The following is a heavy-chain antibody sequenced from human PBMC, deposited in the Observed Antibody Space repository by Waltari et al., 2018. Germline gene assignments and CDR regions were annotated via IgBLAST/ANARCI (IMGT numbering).Heavy chain of an antibody. J-gene: IGHJ3*02. CDR1: GGSITPRSYH. CDR2: IHISGST. Sequence: QPQLQESGPGLEKPSETLSLTCTVSGGSITPRSYHWAWIRQTPGKGLEWIGSIHISGSTYYNPSLRSRVTMSVDTSNNQFSLKLTSVTAADTAVYYCARQPPTTVPTPRSPFDTWGQGTMVSVSS. D-gene: IGHD4-17*01. V-gene: IGHV4-39*07. CDR3: ARQPPTTVPTPRSPFDT.